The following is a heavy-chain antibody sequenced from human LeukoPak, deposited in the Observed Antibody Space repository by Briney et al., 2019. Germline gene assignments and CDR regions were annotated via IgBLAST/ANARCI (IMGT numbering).Heavy chain of an antibody. D-gene: IGHD4-17*01. CDR1: GYTFKDYY. J-gene: IGHJ4*02. CDR2: INSKSGGT. Sequence: ASVKVSCKASGYTFKDYYIHWVRQAPGQGFEWMGWINSKSGGTIFAQRFQGRVTMTRDTSITTLYMELSRLTSDDTAVYYCARGSDYGETPDYWGQGTLVTVSS. CDR3: ARGSDYGETPDY. V-gene: IGHV1-2*02.